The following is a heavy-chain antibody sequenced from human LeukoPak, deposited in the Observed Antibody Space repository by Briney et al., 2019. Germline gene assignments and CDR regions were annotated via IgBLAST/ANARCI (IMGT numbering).Heavy chain of an antibody. D-gene: IGHD4-17*01. Sequence: KPGGSHRLSCAASGFTFSNAWMTWVRQAPGKGLEWVGRIKSKTDGGTTDYAAPVKGRFTISRDDSQNTLYLQMNSLKTEDTAVYYCAKAGWLLTTVTTLAYWGQGTLVTVSS. V-gene: IGHV3-15*01. CDR3: AKAGWLLTTVTTLAY. CDR2: IKSKTDGGTT. J-gene: IGHJ4*02. CDR1: GFTFSNAW.